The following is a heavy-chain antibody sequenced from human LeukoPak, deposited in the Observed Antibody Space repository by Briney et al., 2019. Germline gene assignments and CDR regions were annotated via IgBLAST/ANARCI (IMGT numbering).Heavy chain of an antibody. CDR3: ATILRFLEWSPSYYFDY. CDR2: ISGSGGST. CDR1: GFTFINYA. Sequence: PGGSLRLSCAASGFTFINYAMSWVRQAPGKGLEWVSAISGSGGSTYYADSVEGRFTISRDNSKNTLYLQMNSLRAEDTAVYYCATILRFLEWSPSYYFDYWGQGTLVTVSS. D-gene: IGHD3-3*01. J-gene: IGHJ4*02. V-gene: IGHV3-23*01.